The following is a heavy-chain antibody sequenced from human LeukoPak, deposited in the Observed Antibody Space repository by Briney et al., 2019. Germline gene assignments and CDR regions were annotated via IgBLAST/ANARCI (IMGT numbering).Heavy chain of an antibody. CDR1: GGSISTYY. CDR2: IYTSGGT. CDR3: ARVQLPATKGAIDI. Sequence: PSETLSLTCSVSGGSISTYYWSWIRQPAGRGLEWIGRIYTSGGTNYNPSLKSRVTMSVDTSKNQFSLRMTSVTAADTALYWCARVQLPATKGAIDIWGQGTMVTVPS. V-gene: IGHV4-4*07. D-gene: IGHD2-2*01. J-gene: IGHJ3*02.